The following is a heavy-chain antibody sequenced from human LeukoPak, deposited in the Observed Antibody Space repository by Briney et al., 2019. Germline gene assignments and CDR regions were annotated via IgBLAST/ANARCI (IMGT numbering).Heavy chain of an antibody. V-gene: IGHV1-8*01. CDR3: ARGSYYYDSSGYYLSPHSDY. D-gene: IGHD3-22*01. CDR1: GYTFTPYD. J-gene: IGHJ4*02. CDR2: MNPNSGNT. Sequence: GASGKPSCKASGYTFTPYDVSWVRQATGQGLEWMGWMNPNSGNTGYAQKSQGRVTMTRNTSMSTAYMELSSLRSENTAVYYCARGSYYYDSSGYYLSPHSDYWGQGTLVTVSS.